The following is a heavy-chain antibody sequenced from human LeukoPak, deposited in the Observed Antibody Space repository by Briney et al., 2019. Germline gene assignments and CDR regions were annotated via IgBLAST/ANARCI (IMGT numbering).Heavy chain of an antibody. V-gene: IGHV3-23*01. D-gene: IGHD3-22*01. J-gene: IGHJ4*02. CDR2: ISGSGGST. Sequence: GGSLRLSCAASGFTFSSYAMSWVRQAPGKGLGWVSAISGSGGSTYYADSVKGRFTISRDNSKNTLYLQMNSLRAEDTAVYYCAKVRDLSYYDSSGYPFDYWGQGTLVTVSS. CDR3: AKVRDLSYYDSSGYPFDY. CDR1: GFTFSSYA.